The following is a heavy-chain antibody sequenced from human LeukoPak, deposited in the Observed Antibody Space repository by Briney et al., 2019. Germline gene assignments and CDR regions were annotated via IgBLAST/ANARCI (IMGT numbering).Heavy chain of an antibody. J-gene: IGHJ4*02. CDR2: INHSGST. D-gene: IGHD1-26*01. V-gene: IGHV4-34*01. Sequence: PSETLSLTCAVYGGSFSGYYWSWIRQPPGKGLEWIGEINHSGSTNYNPSLKGRVTISVDTSKNQFSLKLISVTAADTAVYFCATAEWEYFYFDSWGQGALVAVSS. CDR3: ATAEWEYFYFDS. CDR1: GGSFSGYY.